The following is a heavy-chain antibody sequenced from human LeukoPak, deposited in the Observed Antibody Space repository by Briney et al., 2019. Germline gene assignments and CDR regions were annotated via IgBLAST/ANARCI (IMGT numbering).Heavy chain of an antibody. D-gene: IGHD3-9*01. CDR2: ISGSGGST. CDR1: GFTFSSYA. CDR3: AKDVFLTGYYNVGGDFDY. J-gene: IGHJ4*02. V-gene: IGHV3-23*01. Sequence: GGSLGLSCAASGFTFSSYAMSWVRQAPGKGLEWVSAISGSGGSTYYADSVKGRFTISRDNSKNTLYLQMNSLRAEDTAVYYCAKDVFLTGYYNVGGDFDYWGQGTLVTVSS.